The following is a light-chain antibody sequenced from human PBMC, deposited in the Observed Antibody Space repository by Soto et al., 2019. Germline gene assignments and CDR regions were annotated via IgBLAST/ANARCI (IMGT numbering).Light chain of an antibody. Sequence: QSALTQPASVSGSPGQSITISCTGTFSDINTYNFVSWFRQHPGKAPKLMIYDVSSRPSGVSDRFSGSKSGKTAPLTISGLQAEYEADYYCCIYKGTSWVFGRGAELSVL. J-gene: IGLJ3*02. CDR2: DVS. CDR3: CIYKGTSWV. V-gene: IGLV2-14*01. CDR1: FSDINTYNF.